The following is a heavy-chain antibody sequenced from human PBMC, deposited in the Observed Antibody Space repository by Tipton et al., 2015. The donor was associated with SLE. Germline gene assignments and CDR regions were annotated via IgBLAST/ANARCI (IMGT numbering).Heavy chain of an antibody. Sequence: GLVKPSETLSLTCAVYGGSFSGYYWSWIRQPPGKGLEWIGEINHSGSTNYNSSPKSRVTISVDTSKNQFSLKLSSVTAADTAVYYCARRAGYSYGYGYWGQGTLVTVSS. J-gene: IGHJ4*02. CDR2: INHSGST. D-gene: IGHD5-18*01. CDR3: ARRAGYSYGYGY. CDR1: GGSFSGYY. V-gene: IGHV4-34*01.